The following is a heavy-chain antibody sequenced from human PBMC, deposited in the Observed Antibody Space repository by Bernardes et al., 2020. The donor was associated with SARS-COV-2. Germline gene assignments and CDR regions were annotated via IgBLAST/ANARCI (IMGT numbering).Heavy chain of an antibody. CDR1: GFSFGDYA. Sequence: GGSLRLSCAVSGFSFGDYALHWVRHTPGKGLEWVSGISWNSAVIGYAASVKGRFTISRDNTDKSLYLQMTSLRVEDTALYYCARGSGSYFGYGLDVWGQGTTVSVSS. J-gene: IGHJ6*02. CDR2: ISWNSAVI. D-gene: IGHD3-10*01. CDR3: ARGSGSYFGYGLDV. V-gene: IGHV3-9*01.